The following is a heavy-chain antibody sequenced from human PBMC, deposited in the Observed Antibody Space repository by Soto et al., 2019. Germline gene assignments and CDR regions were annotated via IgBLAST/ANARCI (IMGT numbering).Heavy chain of an antibody. CDR1: GGSINRYY. D-gene: IGHD6-13*01. Sequence: SETLSLTCTVSGGSINRYYWSWIRQPPGKGLEWIGYIYYSGNTNYNPSLQTRVTISVDTSKTHFSLKLSSVTATDTAVYYCASSATGRFDYWGRGTLVTVSS. CDR2: IYYSGNT. CDR3: ASSATGRFDY. V-gene: IGHV4-59*01. J-gene: IGHJ4*02.